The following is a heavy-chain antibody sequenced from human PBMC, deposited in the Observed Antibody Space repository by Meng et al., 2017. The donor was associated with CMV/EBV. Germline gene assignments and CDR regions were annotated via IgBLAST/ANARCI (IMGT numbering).Heavy chain of an antibody. V-gene: IGHV4-34*01. J-gene: IGHJ5*02. CDR3: ARGGNWFDP. CDR1: GGSFSGYY. Sequence: QLQQWGAGLLKPAATRSLTCAVYGGSFSGYYWSWIRQPPGKGLEWIGEINHSGSTNHNPSLKSRVTISVDTSKNQFSLKLSSVTAADTAVYYCARGGNWFDPWGQGTLVTVSS. CDR2: INHSGST.